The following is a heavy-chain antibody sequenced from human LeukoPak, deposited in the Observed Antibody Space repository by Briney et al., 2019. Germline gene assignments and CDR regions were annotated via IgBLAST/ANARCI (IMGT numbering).Heavy chain of an antibody. CDR3: ASINYYYDSSGPFDY. J-gene: IGHJ4*02. V-gene: IGHV3-64D*09. CDR1: GFTFSNYA. D-gene: IGHD3-22*01. Sequence: PGGSLRLSCSASGFTFSNYAMHWVRQAPGKGLEYVSPISSSGGSTHYTDSVKGRFTISRDNSKNTLDLQMSSLRAEDTAVYYCASINYYYDSSGPFDYWGQGTQVTVSS. CDR2: ISSSGGST.